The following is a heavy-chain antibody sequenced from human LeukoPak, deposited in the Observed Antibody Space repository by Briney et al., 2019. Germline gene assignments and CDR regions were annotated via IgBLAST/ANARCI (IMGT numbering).Heavy chain of an antibody. V-gene: IGHV4-61*02. CDR3: ARDRWHGGGYYYYYMDV. J-gene: IGHJ6*03. CDR2: IYTSGST. Sequence: SETLSLTCTVSGGSISNHSYYWSWIRQPAGKGLEWIGRIYTSGSTNYNPSLKSRVTISVDTSKNQFSLKLSSVTAADTAVYYCARDRWHGGGYYYYYMDVWGKGTTVTVSS. D-gene: IGHD3-16*01. CDR1: GGSISNHSYY.